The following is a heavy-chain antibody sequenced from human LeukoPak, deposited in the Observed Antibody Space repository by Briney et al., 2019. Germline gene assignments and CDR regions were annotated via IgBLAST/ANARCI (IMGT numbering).Heavy chain of an antibody. J-gene: IGHJ5*02. V-gene: IGHV3-7*04. D-gene: IGHD3-22*01. CDR3: AGEWLYMEFDP. CDR2: IRQDGGET. Sequence: GGSLRLSCTASGFTFSNYWMSWVRQAPGKGLEWLANIRQDGGETFYVDSVKGRFTISRDNAKKSLYLQMNSLRAEDTAVYYCAGEWLYMEFDPWGQGTLVTVSS. CDR1: GFTFSNYW.